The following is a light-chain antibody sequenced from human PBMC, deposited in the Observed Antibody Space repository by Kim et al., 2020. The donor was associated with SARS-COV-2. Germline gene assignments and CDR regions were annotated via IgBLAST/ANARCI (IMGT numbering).Light chain of an antibody. V-gene: IGKV1-39*01. CDR3: QQSYSTPPWT. CDR2: AAS. J-gene: IGKJ1*01. Sequence: SVGDRVTITCRASQSISSYFNWYQQKPGKAPKLLIYAASSLQSGVPSRFSGSGSGTDFTLPISSLQPEDFATYYCQQSYSTPPWTFGQGTKVDIK. CDR1: QSISSY.